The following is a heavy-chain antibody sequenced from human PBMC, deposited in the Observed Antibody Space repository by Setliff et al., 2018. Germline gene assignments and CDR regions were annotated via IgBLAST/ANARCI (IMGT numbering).Heavy chain of an antibody. Sequence: GSLRLSCAASGFTFTNYWINWVRQAPGKGLEWVANIKQDESEKHYVGSVKGRFTIPRDNARNSVYLQMNSLRAEDAAVYYCATSDWYAAFDHWGQGTLVTVSS. CDR3: ATSDWYAAFDH. J-gene: IGHJ4*02. D-gene: IGHD6-19*01. CDR2: IKQDESEK. CDR1: GFTFTNYW. V-gene: IGHV3-7*01.